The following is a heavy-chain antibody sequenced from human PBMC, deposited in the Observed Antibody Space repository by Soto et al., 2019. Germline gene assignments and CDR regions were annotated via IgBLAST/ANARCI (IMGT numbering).Heavy chain of an antibody. Sequence: TSETLSLTCTVSGDSISSSGYYWAWIRQPPGKGLEWIGYIYYSGSTYYNPSLKSRVTISVDTSKNQFSLKLSSVTAADTAVYYCARVYTAMDWYYFDYWGQGTLVTVSS. J-gene: IGHJ4*02. V-gene: IGHV4-31*03. CDR1: GDSISSSGYY. CDR3: ARVYTAMDWYYFDY. D-gene: IGHD5-18*01. CDR2: IYYSGST.